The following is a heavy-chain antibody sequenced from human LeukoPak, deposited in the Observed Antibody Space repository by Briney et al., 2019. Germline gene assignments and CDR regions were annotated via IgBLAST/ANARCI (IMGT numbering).Heavy chain of an antibody. J-gene: IGHJ4*02. V-gene: IGHV3-30-3*01. CDR1: GFAFSTYA. Sequence: GRSLRLSCADSGFAFSTYAMHWVRQAPGKGLEWVAVISYDGSNKYYADSVKGRFTISRDSSKNTLYLQMNSLRAEDTAVYYCARESNYYDSSGYYPYYFDYWGQGTPVTVSS. CDR2: ISYDGSNK. D-gene: IGHD3-22*01. CDR3: ARESNYYDSSGYYPYYFDY.